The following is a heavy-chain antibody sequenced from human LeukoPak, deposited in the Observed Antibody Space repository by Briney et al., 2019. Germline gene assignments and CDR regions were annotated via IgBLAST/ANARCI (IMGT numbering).Heavy chain of an antibody. J-gene: IGHJ3*02. CDR3: AKDLLLYGDYSSGAFDI. Sequence: HSGGSLRLSCAASGFTFSSYSMNWVRQAPGKGLEWVSAISGSGGSTYYADSVKGRFTISRDNSKNTLYLQMNSLRAEDTAVYYCAKDLLLYGDYSSGAFDIWGQGTMVTVSS. V-gene: IGHV3-23*01. CDR1: GFTFSSYS. D-gene: IGHD4-17*01. CDR2: ISGSGGST.